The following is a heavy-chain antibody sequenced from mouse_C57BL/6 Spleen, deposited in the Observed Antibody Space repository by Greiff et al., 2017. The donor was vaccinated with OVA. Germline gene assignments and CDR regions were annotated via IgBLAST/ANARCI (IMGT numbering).Heavy chain of an antibody. Sequence: EVKLMESGGGLVQPGGSLKLSCAASGFTFSDYYMYWVRQTPEKRLEWVAYISNGGGSTYYPDTVTGRFTISRDNAKNTLYLQMSRLKSEDTAMYYCARQEVTTVVAPYFDVWGTGTTVTVSS. V-gene: IGHV5-12*01. CDR3: ARQEVTTVVAPYFDV. J-gene: IGHJ1*03. CDR2: ISNGGGST. D-gene: IGHD1-1*01. CDR1: GFTFSDYY.